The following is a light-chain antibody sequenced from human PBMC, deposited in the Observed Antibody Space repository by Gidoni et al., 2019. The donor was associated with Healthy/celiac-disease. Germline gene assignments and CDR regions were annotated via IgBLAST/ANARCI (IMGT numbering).Light chain of an antibody. Sequence: DIQMTQSPSTLSASVGDRVTITCRASQSISSWLAWYQQKPGKAPKLLIYDASSLESGVPSRFSGSGSGTEFTLTISSLQPDDFATYYCQQYNGAFXPXTKVDIK. V-gene: IGKV1-5*01. J-gene: IGKJ3*01. CDR1: QSISSW. CDR3: QQYNGA. CDR2: DAS.